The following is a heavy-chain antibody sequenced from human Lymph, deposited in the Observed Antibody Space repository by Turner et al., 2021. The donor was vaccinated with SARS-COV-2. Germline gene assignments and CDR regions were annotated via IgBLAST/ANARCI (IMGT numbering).Heavy chain of an antibody. CDR3: ARDTGGQVDV. CDR1: GFTFSSYA. Sequence: QVQLVESGGGVDQRGRSLRLSCAASGFTFSSYAMHWVRQAPGKGLEWVAVISYDGSNKYYADSVKGRFTISRDNSKNTLYLQMNSLRAEDTAVYYCARDTGGQVDVWGQGTTVTVSS. D-gene: IGHD2-8*02. CDR2: ISYDGSNK. J-gene: IGHJ6*02. V-gene: IGHV3-30-3*01.